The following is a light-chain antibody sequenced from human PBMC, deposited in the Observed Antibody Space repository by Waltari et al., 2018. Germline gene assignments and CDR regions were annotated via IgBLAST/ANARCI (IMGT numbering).Light chain of an antibody. CDR2: EVY. V-gene: IGLV2-18*02. Sequence: QSALTQPPSVSGSPGQSVTISCTGTSSDVGHYNRVSWHQQPPGTAPKRMIYEVYNRPSGVPDRFSGSKSGNTASLTISGLQAEDEADYYCSSFTNTNTWVFGGGTKLTVL. J-gene: IGLJ3*02. CDR3: SSFTNTNTWV. CDR1: SSDVGHYNR.